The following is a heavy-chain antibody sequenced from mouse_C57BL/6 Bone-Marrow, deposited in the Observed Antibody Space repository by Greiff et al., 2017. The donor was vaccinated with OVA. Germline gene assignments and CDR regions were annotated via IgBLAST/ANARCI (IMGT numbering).Heavy chain of an antibody. D-gene: IGHD4-1*01. CDR1: GYTFTSYW. J-gene: IGHJ2*01. Sequence: QVQLQQPGAELVRPGTSVKLSCKASGYTFTSYWMHWVKQRPGQGLEWIGVIDPSDSYTNYNQKFKGKATLTVDTSSSTAYMQLSSLTSEDSAVYYCARHGNWLLDYFDYWGQGTTLTVSS. CDR3: ARHGNWLLDYFDY. CDR2: IDPSDSYT. V-gene: IGHV1-59*01.